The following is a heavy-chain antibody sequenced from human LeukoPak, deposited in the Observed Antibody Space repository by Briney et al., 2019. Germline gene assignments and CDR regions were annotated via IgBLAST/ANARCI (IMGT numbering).Heavy chain of an antibody. CDR2: IYYSGNT. D-gene: IGHD5-12*01. J-gene: IGHJ4*02. Sequence: SETLSLTCTVSGVSISSSNSYWGWIRQPPGKGLEWIGSIYYSGNTYYNASLKSQVSISIDTSRNQFSLRLTSVTAADTAVYYCARGKRGYGHRPLDYWGQGTLVTVSS. CDR1: GVSISSSNSY. CDR3: ARGKRGYGHRPLDY. V-gene: IGHV4-39*01.